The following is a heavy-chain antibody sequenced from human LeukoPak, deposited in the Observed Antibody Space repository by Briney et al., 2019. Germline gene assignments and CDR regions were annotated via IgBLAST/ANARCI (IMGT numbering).Heavy chain of an antibody. CDR3: ARDPLYSSSSGYFDS. CDR1: GVSVSSYY. V-gene: IGHV4-59*02. D-gene: IGHD6-6*01. CDR2: IYYIGST. Sequence: SETLSLTCTVSGVSVSSYYWSWIRQPPGKGLEWIGFIYYIGSTNYNPSLKSRVTMSMDTSKNQFSLNLRSLTAADTAVYYCARDPLYSSSSGYFDSWGQGTLVTVSS. J-gene: IGHJ4*02.